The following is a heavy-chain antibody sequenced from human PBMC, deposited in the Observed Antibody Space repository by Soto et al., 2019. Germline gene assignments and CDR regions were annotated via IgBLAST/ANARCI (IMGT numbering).Heavy chain of an antibody. Sequence: SETLSLTCTVSGGSISSGGYYWSWIRQHPGKGLEWIGYIYYSGSTYYNPSLKSRVTISVDTSKNQFSLKLSSVTAADTAVYYCARRRTYYDFWSGYYYAFDIWGQGTMVTVSS. CDR2: IYYSGST. J-gene: IGHJ3*02. CDR3: ARRRTYYDFWSGYYYAFDI. D-gene: IGHD3-3*01. V-gene: IGHV4-31*03. CDR1: GGSISSGGYY.